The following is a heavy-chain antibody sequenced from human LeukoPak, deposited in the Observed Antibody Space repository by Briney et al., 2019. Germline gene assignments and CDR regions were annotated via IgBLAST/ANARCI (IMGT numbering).Heavy chain of an antibody. D-gene: IGHD4-17*01. Sequence: PGGSLRLSCAASGFTFSSYAMHWVRQAPGKGLEWVAVISYDGSNKYYADSVKGRFTISRDNSKNTLYLQMNSLRAEDTAVYYCARESFVVTTVRYYYMDVWGKGTTVTVSS. CDR1: GFTFSSYA. V-gene: IGHV3-30*04. CDR2: ISYDGSNK. J-gene: IGHJ6*03. CDR3: ARESFVVTTVRYYYMDV.